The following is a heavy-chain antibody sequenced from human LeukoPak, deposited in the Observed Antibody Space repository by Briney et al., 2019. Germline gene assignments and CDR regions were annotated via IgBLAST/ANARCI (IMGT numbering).Heavy chain of an antibody. CDR2: IHYSGST. Sequence: SETLSLTCTVSGGSTSSYYWSWIRQPPGKGLEWIGDIHYSGSTNYNPSLKSRVTISVDTSKNHFSLKLSSVTAADTAVYYCARVDFWSAYPLYRYFYMDVWGKGTTVTVSS. J-gene: IGHJ6*03. D-gene: IGHD3-3*01. V-gene: IGHV4-59*01. CDR1: GGSTSSYY. CDR3: ARVDFWSAYPLYRYFYMDV.